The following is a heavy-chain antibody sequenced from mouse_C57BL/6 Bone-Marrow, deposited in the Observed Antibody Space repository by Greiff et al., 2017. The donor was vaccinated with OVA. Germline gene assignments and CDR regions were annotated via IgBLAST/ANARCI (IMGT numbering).Heavy chain of an antibody. CDR1: GYTFTSYW. J-gene: IGHJ3*01. Sequence: VQLQQSGAELAKPGASVKLSCKASGYTFTSYWMHWVKQRPGQGLEWIGYINPSSGYTKYNQKFKDKAILTADKSSSTAYMQLSSLTYEDSAVYYCARDGSSSFAYWGQGTLVTVSA. D-gene: IGHD1-1*01. V-gene: IGHV1-7*01. CDR3: ARDGSSSFAY. CDR2: INPSSGYT.